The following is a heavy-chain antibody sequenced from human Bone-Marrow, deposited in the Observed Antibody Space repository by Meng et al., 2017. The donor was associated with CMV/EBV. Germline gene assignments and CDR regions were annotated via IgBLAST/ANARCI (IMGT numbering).Heavy chain of an antibody. V-gene: IGHV3-23*01. Sequence: GGSLRLSCAAPGFTFSSYAVSWVRQAPGKGLEWVSTISGSSGITYYADSVKGRFTISRDNSKNTLYLQMDSLRAEDTAVYYCAKDNRPGGNYRDGMDVWGQGTTVTVSS. D-gene: IGHD1-26*01. CDR2: ISGSSGIT. J-gene: IGHJ6*02. CDR1: GFTFSSYA. CDR3: AKDNRPGGNYRDGMDV.